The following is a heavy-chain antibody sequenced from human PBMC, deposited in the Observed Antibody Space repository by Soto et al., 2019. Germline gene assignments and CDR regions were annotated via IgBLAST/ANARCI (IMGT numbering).Heavy chain of an antibody. D-gene: IGHD6-13*01. Sequence: ASVKVSFKAPGYTFTSYGISWLRQAPGQGLEWMGWISAYNGNTNYAQKLQGRVTMTTDTSTSTAYMELRSLRSDDTAVYYCARDRVAAAGPNRFDPWGQGTLVTVSS. CDR1: GYTFTSYG. CDR3: ARDRVAAAGPNRFDP. J-gene: IGHJ5*02. V-gene: IGHV1-18*04. CDR2: ISAYNGNT.